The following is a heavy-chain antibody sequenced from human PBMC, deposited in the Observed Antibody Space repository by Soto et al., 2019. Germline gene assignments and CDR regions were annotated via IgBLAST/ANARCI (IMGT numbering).Heavy chain of an antibody. CDR1: GLNFDDFA. J-gene: IGHJ4*02. Sequence: GGSLRLSCVGTGLNFDDFAMHWVRQAPGKGLEWVSGITWNSRVLAYADSVKGRFTISRDSARNSLYLQMDSLRDEDTALYYCAKGRYDFWSPYYFDSWGQGTLVTVSS. CDR2: ITWNSRVL. V-gene: IGHV3-9*01. D-gene: IGHD3-3*01. CDR3: AKGRYDFWSPYYFDS.